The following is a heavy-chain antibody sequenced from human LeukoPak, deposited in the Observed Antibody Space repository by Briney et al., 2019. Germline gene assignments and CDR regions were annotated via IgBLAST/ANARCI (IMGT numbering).Heavy chain of an antibody. D-gene: IGHD2-2*01. CDR2: IIPIFGTA. V-gene: IGHV1-69*13. CDR1: GGTFSSYA. Sequence: SVKVSCKASGGTFSSYAISWVRQAPGQGLEWMGGIIPIFGTANYAQKFQGRVTITADESTSTAYMELSSLRSEDTAVYYCARDKRYCSSTNCYYLDYWGQGTLVTVSS. CDR3: ARDKRYCSSTNCYYLDY. J-gene: IGHJ4*02.